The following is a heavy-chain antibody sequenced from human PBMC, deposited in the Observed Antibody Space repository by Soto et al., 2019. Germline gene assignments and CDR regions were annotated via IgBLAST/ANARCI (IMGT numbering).Heavy chain of an antibody. CDR3: ARRSRSQWLTRGGAFDI. CDR2: IWYDGSNK. V-gene: IGHV3-33*01. D-gene: IGHD6-19*01. Sequence: GGSLRLSCAASGFTFSSYGMHWVRQAPGKGLEWVAVIWYDGSNKYYADSVKGRFTISRDNSKNTLYLQMNSLRAEDTAVYYCARRSRSQWLTRGGAFDIWGQGTMVTVSS. J-gene: IGHJ3*02. CDR1: GFTFSSYG.